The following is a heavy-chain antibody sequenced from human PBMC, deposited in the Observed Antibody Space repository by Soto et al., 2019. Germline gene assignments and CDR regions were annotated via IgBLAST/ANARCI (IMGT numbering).Heavy chain of an antibody. Sequence: EVQLVESGGDLVQPGGSLRLSCAASGFIFSDYTMTWVRQAPGRGLEFVSHISLSGDAIFYAGSVKGRFTVSRDNANNSLSLQMNSLRDDDTAVFFCARDHGGSPWFVGVYYFFAMDVWGQGTAVTVSS. CDR1: GFIFSDYT. CDR3: ARDHGGSPWFVGVYYFFAMDV. D-gene: IGHD1-26*01. V-gene: IGHV3-48*02. J-gene: IGHJ6*02. CDR2: ISLSGDAI.